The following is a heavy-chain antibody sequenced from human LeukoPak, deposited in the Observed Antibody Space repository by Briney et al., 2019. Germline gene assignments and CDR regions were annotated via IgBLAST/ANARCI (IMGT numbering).Heavy chain of an antibody. CDR2: ISSSSSYI. D-gene: IGHD6-19*01. CDR3: ARSGSGWQSGHDAFDI. J-gene: IGHJ3*02. Sequence: GGSLRLSCAASGFIFSSYSMNWVRQAPGKGLEWVSSISSSSSYIYYADSVKGRVTISRDNAKNSLYLQMNILRAEDTAVYYCARSGSGWQSGHDAFDIWGQGTMVTVSS. CDR1: GFIFSSYS. V-gene: IGHV3-21*01.